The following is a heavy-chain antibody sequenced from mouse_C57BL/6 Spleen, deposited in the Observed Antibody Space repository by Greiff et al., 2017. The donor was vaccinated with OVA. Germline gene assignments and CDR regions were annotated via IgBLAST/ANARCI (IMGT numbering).Heavy chain of an antibody. CDR2: IDPANGNT. D-gene: IGHD1-1*01. V-gene: IGHV14-3*01. J-gene: IGHJ4*01. Sequence: EVQLKESVAELVRPGASVKLSCTASGFNIKNTYMHWVKQRPEQGLEWIGRIDPANGNTKYAPKFQGKATITADTSSNTAYLQLSSLTSEDTAIYYCAFHYYGSRDYAMDYWGQGTSVTVSS. CDR3: AFHYYGSRDYAMDY. CDR1: GFNIKNTY.